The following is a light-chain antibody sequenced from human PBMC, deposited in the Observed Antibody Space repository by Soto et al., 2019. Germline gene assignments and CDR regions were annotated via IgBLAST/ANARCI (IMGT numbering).Light chain of an antibody. Sequence: DIGLPQSPCTLSLSPGERASVSCRASQSVSSGHLAWYQQKPGQAPRLLIYGASSRATGIPDRFSGSGSGTDFTLTISRLEPEDYAVYYCQQYGHSLWTFGQGTKVDIK. CDR3: QQYGHSLWT. V-gene: IGKV3-20*01. J-gene: IGKJ1*01. CDR2: GAS. CDR1: QSVSSGH.